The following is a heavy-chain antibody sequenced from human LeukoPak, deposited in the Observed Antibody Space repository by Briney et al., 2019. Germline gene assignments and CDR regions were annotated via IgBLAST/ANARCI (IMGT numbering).Heavy chain of an antibody. D-gene: IGHD3-10*01. V-gene: IGHV3-33*01. CDR3: VRDGGYYGPDS. Sequence: PGGSLRLSCVVSGFTFSSYGMHWVRQAPGKGLEWVALIWYDGSNKYYADSVKGRFTISRDNAKNSLYLQMNSVRAEDTAMYYCVRDGGYYGPDSWGQGALVSVSS. CDR1: GFTFSSYG. CDR2: IWYDGSNK. J-gene: IGHJ4*02.